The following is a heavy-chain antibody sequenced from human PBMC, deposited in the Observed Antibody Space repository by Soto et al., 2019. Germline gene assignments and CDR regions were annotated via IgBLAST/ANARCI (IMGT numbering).Heavy chain of an antibody. CDR1: GFTFSSYW. V-gene: IGHV3-7*05. CDR2: INQDGSEK. D-gene: IGHD1-20*01. CDR3: ARWYD. J-gene: IGHJ4*02. Sequence: GGSLRLSCEASGFTFSSYWMSWVRQAPGKGPEWVANINQDGSEKKYVDSMKGRFTISRDNAKNSLYLQMNSLRAEDTAVYYCARWYDWGQGIQVTVSS.